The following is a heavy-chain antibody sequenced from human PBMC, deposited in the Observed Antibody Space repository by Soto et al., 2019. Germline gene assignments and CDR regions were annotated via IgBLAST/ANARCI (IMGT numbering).Heavy chain of an antibody. D-gene: IGHD3-3*01. CDR2: ISSSSSYI. J-gene: IGHJ4*02. V-gene: IGHV3-21*04. CDR3: AKADASGYNSLLFEN. CDR1: GFTFSSYS. Sequence: EVQLVESGGGLVKPGGSLRLSCAASGFTFSSYSMNWVRQAPGKGLEWVSSISSSSSYIYYADSVKGRFTISRDNSKNTVYVQMNSLRAEDTAIYYCAKADASGYNSLLFENWGQGTLVTVSS.